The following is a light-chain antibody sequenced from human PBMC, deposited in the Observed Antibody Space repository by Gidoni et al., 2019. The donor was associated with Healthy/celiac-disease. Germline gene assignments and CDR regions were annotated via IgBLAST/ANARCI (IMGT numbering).Light chain of an antibody. CDR3: QQYGSSPPIT. V-gene: IGKV3-20*01. Sequence: EIVLTQAIGTLSLSPGESATRSCRASQRVSSSYLAWYQQKPGQAPRLLIYGASSRATGIPDRFSGSGSGTDFTLTISRLEPEDFAVYYCQQYGSSPPITFGGGTKVEIK. J-gene: IGKJ4*01. CDR2: GAS. CDR1: QRVSSSY.